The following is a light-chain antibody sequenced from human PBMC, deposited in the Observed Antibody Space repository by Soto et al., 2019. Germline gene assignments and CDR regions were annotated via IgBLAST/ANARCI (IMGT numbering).Light chain of an antibody. CDR3: VV. CDR2: EVS. CDR1: SSDVGGYNY. J-gene: IGLJ2*01. Sequence: QSALTQPASVSGSPGQSITISCTETSSDVGGYNYVSWYQQHPGKAPKLMIYEVSNRPSGVSNRFSGSKSGNTASLTISGLQAEDEADYYCVVFGGGTKLTVL. V-gene: IGLV2-14*01.